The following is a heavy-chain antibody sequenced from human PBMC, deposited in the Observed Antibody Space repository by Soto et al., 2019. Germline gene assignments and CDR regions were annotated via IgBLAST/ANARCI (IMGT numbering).Heavy chain of an antibody. J-gene: IGHJ4*02. V-gene: IGHV3-23*01. Sequence: PGGSLRLSCAASGFTFSSYAMSWVRQAPGKGLEWVSAISGSGGSTYYADSVKGRFTISRDNSKNTLYLQMNSLRAEDTAVYYCSTRWGSTSCFDYWGQGTLVTVSS. CDR3: STRWGSTSCFDY. CDR1: GFTFSSYA. D-gene: IGHD2-2*01. CDR2: ISGSGGST.